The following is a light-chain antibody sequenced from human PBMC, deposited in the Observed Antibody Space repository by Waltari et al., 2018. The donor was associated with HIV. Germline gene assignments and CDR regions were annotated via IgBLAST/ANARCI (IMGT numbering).Light chain of an antibody. J-gene: IGLJ1*01. CDR1: SIGSKS. CDR3: QVWDKNTGI. V-gene: IGLV3-9*01. CDR2: GDT. Sequence: SYELTQPLSVSVALGQTAKVPCGGDSIGSKSVQWYQQKPGQAPVLVIYGDTNRPSGIPGRFSGSKSGNTATLSISSAQAGDEADYYCQVWDKNTGIFGTGTKVTVL.